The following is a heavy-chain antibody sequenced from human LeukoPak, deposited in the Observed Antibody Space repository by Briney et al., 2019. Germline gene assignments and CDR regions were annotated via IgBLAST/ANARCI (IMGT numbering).Heavy chain of an antibody. Sequence: SETLSLTCTVSGGSISSRSYYWGWIRQPPGKGLEWIGSIYYSGTTYYNPSLKSRVTISVDTSKNQFSLKLSSVTAADTAVYYCARGLRGFTRLGPAAQFDYWGQGTLVTVSS. D-gene: IGHD2-2*01. V-gene: IGHV4-39*07. CDR2: IYYSGTT. CDR1: GGSISSRSYY. J-gene: IGHJ4*02. CDR3: ARGLRGFTRLGPAAQFDY.